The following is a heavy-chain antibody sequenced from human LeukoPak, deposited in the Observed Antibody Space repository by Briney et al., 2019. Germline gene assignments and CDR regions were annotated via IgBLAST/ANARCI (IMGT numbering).Heavy chain of an antibody. CDR1: GGSISSTSYY. Sequence: SETLSLTCTVSGGSISSTSYYWGWIRQHPGKGLEWIGYIYYSGSTYYNPSLKSRVTISVDTSKNQFSLKLSSVTAADTAVYYCARVLLWFGEFGPPDYWGQGTLVTVSS. CDR2: IYYSGST. CDR3: ARVLLWFGEFGPPDY. J-gene: IGHJ4*02. D-gene: IGHD3-10*01. V-gene: IGHV4-31*03.